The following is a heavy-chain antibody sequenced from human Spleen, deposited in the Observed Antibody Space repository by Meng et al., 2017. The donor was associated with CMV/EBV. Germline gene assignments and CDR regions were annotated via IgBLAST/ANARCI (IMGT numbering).Heavy chain of an antibody. CDR3: ARGAEDFVGNHYLRFP. CDR2: IKGDGSTI. CDR1: GFTFSSHW. D-gene: IGHD1-14*01. V-gene: IGHV3-74*01. J-gene: IGHJ5*02. Sequence: GESLKISCAVSGFTFSSHWMHWVRQAPGKGLVWVSRIKGDGSTITYADSVKGRFTISRDNAKNTLYLQMDSLKAEDTAVYYCARGAEDFVGNHYLRFPWGQGTLVTVS.